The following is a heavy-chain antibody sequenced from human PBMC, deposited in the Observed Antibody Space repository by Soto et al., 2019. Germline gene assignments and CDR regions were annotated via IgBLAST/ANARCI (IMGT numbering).Heavy chain of an antibody. D-gene: IGHD2-15*01. CDR3: ARHLTYCSAGSCYSDFPYYGMDV. CDR2: IFYSGST. CDR1: GGSISSSSYY. J-gene: IGHJ6*02. V-gene: IGHV4-39*01. Sequence: SETLSLTCTVCGGSISSSSYYWGWIRQPPGKGLEWIGSIFYSGSTYYNPSLKSRVTISVDTSKNQFSLKLSSVTAADTAVYYCARHLTYCSAGSCYSDFPYYGMDVWGQGTTVTVSS.